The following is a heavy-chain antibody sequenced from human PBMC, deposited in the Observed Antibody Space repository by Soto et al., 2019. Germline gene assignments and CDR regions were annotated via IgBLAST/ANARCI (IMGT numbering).Heavy chain of an antibody. CDR3: ARDRERFLEWLPKSFDY. J-gene: IGHJ4*02. V-gene: IGHV1-18*04. D-gene: IGHD3-3*01. CDR2: ISAYNGNT. Sequence: VKVSCKASGYTFTSYGISWVRQAPGQGLEWMGWISAYNGNTNYAQKLQGRVTMTTDTSTSTAYMELRSLRSDDTAVYYCARDRERFLEWLPKSFDYWGQGTLVTVSS. CDR1: GYTFTSYG.